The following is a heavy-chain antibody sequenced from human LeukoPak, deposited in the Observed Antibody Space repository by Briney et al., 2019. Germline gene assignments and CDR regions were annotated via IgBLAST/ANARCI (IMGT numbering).Heavy chain of an antibody. CDR1: GGTFSSYA. CDR2: IIPIFGTA. V-gene: IGHV1-69*05. CDR3: ASGYYDSSGYYLDY. Sequence: SVKVSCKASGGTFSSYAISLVRQAPGQGLEWMGRIIPIFGTANYAQKFQGRVTITTDESTSTAYMELSSLRSEDTAVYYCASGYYDSSGYYLDYWGQGTLVTVSS. D-gene: IGHD3-22*01. J-gene: IGHJ4*02.